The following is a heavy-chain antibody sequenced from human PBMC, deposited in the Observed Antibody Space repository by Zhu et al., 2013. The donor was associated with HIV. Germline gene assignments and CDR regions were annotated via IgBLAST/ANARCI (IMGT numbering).Heavy chain of an antibody. CDR1: GYTFTGYY. Sequence: QVQLVQSGAEVKKPGASVKVSCKASGYTFTGYYMHWVRHAPGQGLEWMGWINPNSGGTNYAQKFQGRVTMTRDTSISTAYMELSSLTSEDTAVYYCARGQWELPLLHEYWGQGTWSPSPQ. D-gene: IGHD1-26*01. CDR2: INPNSGGT. J-gene: IGHJ4*02. V-gene: IGHV1-2*02. CDR3: ARGQWELPLLHEY.